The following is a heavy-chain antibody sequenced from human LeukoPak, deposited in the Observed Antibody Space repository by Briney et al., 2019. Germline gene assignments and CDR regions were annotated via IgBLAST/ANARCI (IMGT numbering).Heavy chain of an antibody. D-gene: IGHD5-24*01. V-gene: IGHV4-39*07. CDR3: ARDWVEMATKINYMDV. J-gene: IGHJ6*03. CDR1: GGSISSSSYY. CDR2: IYYSGST. Sequence: SETLSLTCTVSGGSISSSSYYWGWIRQPPGKGLEWIGSIYYSGSTYYNPSLKSRVTISVDTSKNQFSLKLSSVTAADTAVYYCARDWVEMATKINYMDVWGKGTTVTVSS.